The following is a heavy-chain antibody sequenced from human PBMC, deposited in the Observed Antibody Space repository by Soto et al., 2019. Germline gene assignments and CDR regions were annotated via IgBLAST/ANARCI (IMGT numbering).Heavy chain of an antibody. D-gene: IGHD3-10*01. Sequence: ASVKVSCKASGYTFTSYGISWVRQAPGQGLEWMGWISAYNGNTKYTQKLQGRVTMTTDTSTSTAYMELRSLRSDDTAVYYCARDGPMDRAFDIWGQGTMVTVSS. CDR2: ISAYNGNT. V-gene: IGHV1-18*01. CDR3: ARDGPMDRAFDI. J-gene: IGHJ3*02. CDR1: GYTFTSYG.